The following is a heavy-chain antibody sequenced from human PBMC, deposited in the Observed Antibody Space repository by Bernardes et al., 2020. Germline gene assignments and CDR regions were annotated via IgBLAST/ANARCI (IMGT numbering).Heavy chain of an antibody. CDR3: ARELVGIAATGAFDI. CDR1: GFTVSSKY. CDR2: IYSVAST. V-gene: IGHV3-53*01. D-gene: IGHD2-15*01. J-gene: IGHJ3*02. Sequence: GGSLRLCCAASGFTVSSKYMSWVRQAPGKGLEWVSVIYSVASTNYADSVKGRFTISRDNSKNTLYLRMNSLRAEDTAVHYCARELVGIAATGAFDIWGQGTMVTVSS.